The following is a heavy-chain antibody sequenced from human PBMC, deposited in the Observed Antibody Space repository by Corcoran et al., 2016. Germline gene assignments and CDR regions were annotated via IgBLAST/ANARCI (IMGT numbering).Heavy chain of an antibody. D-gene: IGHD5-18*01. CDR1: GGSILSSSYY. CDR2: IFSSGST. Sequence: QLQLQESGPGLVQPSETPSLTCSVSGGSILSSSYYWGWVRQPPGKGLEWIGTIFSSGSTYYNPSLKSRVTISLDTSKNQFSLRLTSVTAADTAVFYCARVTQPRYFDYWGQGTLVTVSS. J-gene: IGHJ4*02. V-gene: IGHV4-39*07. CDR3: ARVTQPRYFDY.